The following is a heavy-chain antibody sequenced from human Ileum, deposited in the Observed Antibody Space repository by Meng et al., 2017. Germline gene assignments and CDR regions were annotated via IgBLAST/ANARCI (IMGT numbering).Heavy chain of an antibody. CDR1: GYSLSDYY. CDR2: INPSGGST. CDR3: ARGGMGHWLRTFGPYDYLSL. J-gene: IGHJ3*01. V-gene: IGHV1-46*04. Sequence: ASVTVSCKAAGYSLSDYYMHWVREARGQGLEWMGIINPSGGSTKSAQKLQGRVNMTSDKSTSTVFMELTSLRSEDTAVYYCARGGMGHWLRTFGPYDYLSLWGQGTRVTVSS. D-gene: IGHD3-16*01.